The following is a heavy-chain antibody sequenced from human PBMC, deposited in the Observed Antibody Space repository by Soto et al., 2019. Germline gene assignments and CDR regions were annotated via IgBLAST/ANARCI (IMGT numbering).Heavy chain of an antibody. CDR3: AKDGNFYDYFWGSYSYYFDY. CDR2: PSGSGGST. D-gene: IGHD3-16*01. J-gene: IGHJ4*02. V-gene: IGHV3-23*01. CDR1: GFTFSTDA. Sequence: EVQLLESGGGLVQPGGSLRLSCAASGFTFSTDAMSWVRQAPGKGLEWVSAPSGSGGSTYYADSVKGRFTISRDNSKNTLYLQMNSLRAEDTAVYYCAKDGNFYDYFWGSYSYYFDYWGQGTLVTVS.